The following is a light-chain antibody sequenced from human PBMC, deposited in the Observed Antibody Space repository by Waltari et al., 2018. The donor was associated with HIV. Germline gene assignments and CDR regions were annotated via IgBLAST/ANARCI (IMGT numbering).Light chain of an antibody. CDR1: KIVLYSSNNKNY. V-gene: IGKV4-1*01. Sequence: DIVMTQSPDSLGVSLGERATITCKSSKIVLYSSNNKNYLAWYQQKPGQPPKLLIYWASTRESGVPDRFSGSGSGTDFTLTISSLQAEDVAVYYCQQYYSTPFTFGGGTKVEIK. CDR3: QQYYSTPFT. J-gene: IGKJ4*01. CDR2: WAS.